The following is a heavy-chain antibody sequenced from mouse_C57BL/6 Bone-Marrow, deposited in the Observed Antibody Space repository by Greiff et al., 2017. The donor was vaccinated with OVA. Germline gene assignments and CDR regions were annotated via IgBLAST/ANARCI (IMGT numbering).Heavy chain of an antibody. V-gene: IGHV1-20*01. D-gene: IGHD1-1*01. CDR1: GYSFTGYS. J-gene: IGHJ1*03. CDR3: ARDPIYYGSSYGYFDV. Sequence: EVQRVESGPELVKPGDSVKISCKASGYSFTGYSMNWVMQSHGKSLEWIGRINPYNGDTFYNQKFKGKATLTVDKSSSTAHMELRSLTSEDSAVYYCARDPIYYGSSYGYFDVWGTGTTVTVSS. CDR2: INPYNGDT.